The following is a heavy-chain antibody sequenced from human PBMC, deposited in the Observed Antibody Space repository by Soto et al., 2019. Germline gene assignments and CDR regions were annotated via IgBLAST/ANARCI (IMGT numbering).Heavy chain of an antibody. CDR2: INSDGTTT. CDR3: DRDIR. J-gene: IGHJ4*02. CDR1: GFTFNNFW. V-gene: IGHV3-74*01. Sequence: EVQLVESGGGLVQPGGSLRLSCAASGFTFNNFWMYWVRQTPEKGLVWVSGINSDGTTTIYADSVKGRFTISRDNAKNTLYLQMNSLTVEDTAIYYYDRDIRWGQGTLVTVSS.